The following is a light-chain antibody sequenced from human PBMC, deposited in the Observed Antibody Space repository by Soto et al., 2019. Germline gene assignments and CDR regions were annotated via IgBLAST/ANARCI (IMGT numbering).Light chain of an antibody. CDR1: QSVSYNY. CDR3: LQRTNWPIT. J-gene: IGKJ5*01. CDR2: GAS. V-gene: IGKV3-11*01. Sequence: IGSNPSLGTLSPPHGERATLSCKVIQSVSYNYLAWYQQKPGQAPRLLIYGASNRATGIPDRFSGSGSGTDFTLTISSVEPEDFAVYYCLQRTNWPITFGQGTLLEIK.